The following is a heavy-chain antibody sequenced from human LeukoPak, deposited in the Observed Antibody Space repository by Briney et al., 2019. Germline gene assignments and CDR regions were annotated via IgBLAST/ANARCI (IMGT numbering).Heavy chain of an antibody. J-gene: IGHJ6*02. V-gene: IGHV3-30-3*01. D-gene: IGHD6-19*01. CDR3: ARDQVKRVRVAGDYYYYGMDV. CDR1: GFTFSSYA. CDR2: ISYDGSNK. Sequence: GGSLRLSCAASGFTFSSYAMHWVRQAPGKGLEWVAVISYDGSNKCYADSVKGRFTISRDNSKNTLYLQMNSLRAEDTAVYYCARDQVKRVRVAGDYYYYGMDVWGQGTTVTVSS.